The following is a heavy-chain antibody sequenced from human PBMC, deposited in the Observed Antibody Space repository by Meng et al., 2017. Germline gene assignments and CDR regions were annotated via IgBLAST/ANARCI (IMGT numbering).Heavy chain of an antibody. CDR3: ARDVVGAIIIARGDY. Sequence: VLLPGSCPGLVNTSGTSAFTCAFSGASISSSNWWSWVRQAPVKGLEWIVEIYHSGSTNYNPSLKSRVTISVDKSKNQFSLKLSSVTAADTAVYYCARDVVGAIIIARGDYWGQGTLVTVSS. D-gene: IGHD1-26*01. CDR2: IYHSGST. V-gene: IGHV4-4*02. CDR1: GASISSSNW. J-gene: IGHJ4*02.